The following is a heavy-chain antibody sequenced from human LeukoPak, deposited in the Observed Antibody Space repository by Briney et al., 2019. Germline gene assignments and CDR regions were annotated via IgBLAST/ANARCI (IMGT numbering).Heavy chain of an antibody. CDR2: ISGSDDST. D-gene: IGHD6-19*01. CDR1: GFTFSSYA. V-gene: IGHV3-23*01. Sequence: GGSLRLSCAASGFTFSSYAMSWVRQAPGKGLEWVSAISGSDDSTYYSDSVKGRFTISKDNSKNTLYLQMSSLRAEDTAVYYCAKDPRAVAFDYWGQGTLVTVPS. CDR3: AKDPRAVAFDY. J-gene: IGHJ4*02.